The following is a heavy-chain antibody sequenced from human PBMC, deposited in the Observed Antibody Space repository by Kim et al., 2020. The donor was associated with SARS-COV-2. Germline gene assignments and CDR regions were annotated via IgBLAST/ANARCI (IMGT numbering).Heavy chain of an antibody. D-gene: IGHD3-22*01. V-gene: IGHV3-23*01. CDR3: AKRHDRSSYYYLFFDC. CDR2: TTDNGRNQ. CDR1: GFTFSTYG. J-gene: IGHJ4*01. Sequence: GGSLRLSCAASGFTFSTYGMSWVRQAPGKGPEWVSTTTDNGRNQDYADSVRGRFTISRDNSKNTLYLQMNSLRAEDTAVYYCAKRHDRSSYYYLFFDCWG.